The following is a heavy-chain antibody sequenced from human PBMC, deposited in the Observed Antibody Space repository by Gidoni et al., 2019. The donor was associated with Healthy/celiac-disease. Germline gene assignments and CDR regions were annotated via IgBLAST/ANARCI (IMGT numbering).Heavy chain of an antibody. V-gene: IGHV3-30*04. Sequence: QAPLVESGGRVVLPGRSLRLSCAASQLTLSSYAMHWVRQAPGKGLQWMAVISYDGSNKYYADSVKGRFTISRDNSKNTLYLQMNSLRAEDTAVYYCARDYDFWSGYGMDVWGQGTTVTVSS. J-gene: IGHJ6*02. D-gene: IGHD3-3*01. CDR2: ISYDGSNK. CDR1: QLTLSSYA. CDR3: ARDYDFWSGYGMDV.